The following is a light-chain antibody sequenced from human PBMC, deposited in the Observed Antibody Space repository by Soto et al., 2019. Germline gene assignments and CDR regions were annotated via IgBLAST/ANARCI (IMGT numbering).Light chain of an antibody. Sequence: QSVLTQPPSASWSPGHSVTISCTGTSSDVGGYNYVSWYQQHPGKAPKLMIYEVSKRPSGVPDRFSGSKSGNTASLTVSGLQAEDEADYYCSSYAASNNYVFGTGTKVTVL. V-gene: IGLV2-8*01. J-gene: IGLJ1*01. CDR1: SSDVGGYNY. CDR3: SSYAASNNYV. CDR2: EVS.